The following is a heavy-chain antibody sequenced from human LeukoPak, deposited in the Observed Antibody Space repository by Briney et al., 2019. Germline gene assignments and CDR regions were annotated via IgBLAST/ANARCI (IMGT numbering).Heavy chain of an antibody. J-gene: IGHJ4*02. CDR3: ARESTNYYFDY. V-gene: IGHV3-33*01. Sequence: GGSPRLSCAASGFTFSSYGMHWVRQAPGKGLEWVAVIWYDGSNKYYADSVKGRFTISRDNSKNTLYLQMNSLRAEDTAVYYCARESTNYYFDYWGQGTLVTVSS. D-gene: IGHD1-7*01. CDR2: IWYDGSNK. CDR1: GFTFSSYG.